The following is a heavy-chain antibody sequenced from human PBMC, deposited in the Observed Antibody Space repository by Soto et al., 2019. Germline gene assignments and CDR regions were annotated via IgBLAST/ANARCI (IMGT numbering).Heavy chain of an antibody. CDR2: ISGSGGST. Sequence: EVQLLESGGGLVQPGGSLRLSCAASGFTFSSYAMSWVRQAPGKGLEWVSAISGSGGSTYYADSVKGRFTISRDNSKNTLYLQMNSLRAEDTAVYYCAKGLGYCSGGSCYGPYWGQGTLVTVSS. CDR3: AKGLGYCSGGSCYGPY. J-gene: IGHJ4*02. CDR1: GFTFSSYA. D-gene: IGHD2-15*01. V-gene: IGHV3-23*01.